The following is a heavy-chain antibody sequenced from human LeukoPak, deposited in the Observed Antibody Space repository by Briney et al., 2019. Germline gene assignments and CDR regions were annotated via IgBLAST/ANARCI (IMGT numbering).Heavy chain of an antibody. CDR3: ARAAVAGYCSSTSCYTGPSDY. J-gene: IGHJ4*02. Sequence: ASVKVSCKASGYTFTSYGISWARQAPGQGLEWMGWISAYNGNTNYAQKLQGRVTMTTDTSTSTAYMELRSLRPDDTAVYYCARAAVAGYCSSTSCYTGPSDYWGQGTLVTVSS. V-gene: IGHV1-18*01. CDR2: ISAYNGNT. CDR1: GYTFTSYG. D-gene: IGHD2-2*02.